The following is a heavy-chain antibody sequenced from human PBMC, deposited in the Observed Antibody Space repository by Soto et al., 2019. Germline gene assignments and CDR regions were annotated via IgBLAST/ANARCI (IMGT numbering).Heavy chain of an antibody. Sequence: QVQLVQSGAEVKKPGSSVKVSCKASGGTFSSYSINWVRQAPGQGLEWMGEIIPIFGTANYAQKFQGRVTITADESTSTAYMELSSLRSEDAAVYYCASDGRRHSGGIDYGGQGTLVTVSS. D-gene: IGHD2-15*01. CDR3: ASDGRRHSGGIDY. J-gene: IGHJ4*02. CDR1: GGTFSSYS. CDR2: IIPIFGTA. V-gene: IGHV1-69*01.